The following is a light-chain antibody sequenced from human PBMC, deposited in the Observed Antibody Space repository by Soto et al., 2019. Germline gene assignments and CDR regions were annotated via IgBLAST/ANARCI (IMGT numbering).Light chain of an antibody. J-gene: IGKJ1*01. CDR2: HTS. CDR3: LQHKSYPWT. V-gene: IGKV1-17*01. CDR1: LDIGND. Sequence: DIQVTQSPSPLSASIGDSVSITCRASLDIGNDLDWYQQKPGKAPKRLLYHTSTLQSGVPSRFSGAGSGAEFTLTINGLQSEDFATYFCLQHKSYPWTFGQGTKVDIK.